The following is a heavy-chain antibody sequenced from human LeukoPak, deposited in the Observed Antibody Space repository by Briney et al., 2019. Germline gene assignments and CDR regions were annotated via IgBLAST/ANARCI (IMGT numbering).Heavy chain of an antibody. CDR3: ARQGSPGIQAYGDYVRYWYFDL. CDR2: INPNSGGT. J-gene: IGHJ2*01. Sequence: ASVKVSCKASGYTFTGYYMHWVRQAPGQGLEWMGWINPNSGGTNYAQKLQGRVTMTRDTSISTAYMELSRLRSDDTAVYYCARQGSPGIQAYGDYVRYWYFDLWGRGTLVTVSS. V-gene: IGHV1-2*02. D-gene: IGHD4-17*01. CDR1: GYTFTGYY.